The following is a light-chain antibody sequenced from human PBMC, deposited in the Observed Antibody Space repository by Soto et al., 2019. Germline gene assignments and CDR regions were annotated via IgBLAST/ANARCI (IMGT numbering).Light chain of an antibody. V-gene: IGKV1-39*01. Sequence: DIQMTQSPSSLSASVGDRVTITCRASQSISSYLNWYQQKPGKAPKLLIYAASSLQSGVPSRFSGSGSGTDFTLTISSLQPEDFATYYCQQSSSTPALTFGGGTKVEIK. J-gene: IGKJ4*01. CDR2: AAS. CDR1: QSISSY. CDR3: QQSSSTPALT.